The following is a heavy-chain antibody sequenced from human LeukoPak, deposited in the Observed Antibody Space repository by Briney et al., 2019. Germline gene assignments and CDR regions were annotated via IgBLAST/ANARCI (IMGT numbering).Heavy chain of an antibody. J-gene: IGHJ3*02. V-gene: IGHV5-51*01. CDR1: GYSFTSYW. D-gene: IGHD3-16*01. CDR3: TRRRTGDAFDI. Sequence: GESLKISCKGSGYSFTSYWIGWVRQMPGKGLEWMGIIYPGDSDTRYSPSFQGRVTISADKSISTAYLQWSSLKASDTAMYCCTRRRTGDAFDIWGQGTMVTVSS. CDR2: IYPGDSDT.